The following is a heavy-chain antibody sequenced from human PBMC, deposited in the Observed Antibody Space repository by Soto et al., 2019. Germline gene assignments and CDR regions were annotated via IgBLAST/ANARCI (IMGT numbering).Heavy chain of an antibody. J-gene: IGHJ4*02. CDR2: ISGNGGST. Sequence: EVQLLESGGRLVQPGGSLRLSCAASGFTFSSYAMSWVRQAPGKGLEWVSTISGNGGSTHYADSVKGRFTISRDNSMNTLYLQMNSLRAEDTAIYYCAKGKANTVFGVNPLFDYWGQGTLVTVSS. CDR3: AKGKANTVFGVNPLFDY. D-gene: IGHD3-3*01. V-gene: IGHV3-23*01. CDR1: GFTFSSYA.